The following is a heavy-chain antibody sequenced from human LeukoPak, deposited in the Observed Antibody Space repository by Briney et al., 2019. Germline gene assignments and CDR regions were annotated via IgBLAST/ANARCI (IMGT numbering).Heavy chain of an antibody. CDR2: ISSSSSYI. V-gene: IGHV3-21*01. J-gene: IGHJ3*02. Sequence: KPGGPLRLSCAASGFTFSSYSMNWVRQAPGKGLEWVSSISSSSSYIHSADSVRGRFTISRDNAKNSLFLQMSSLRAEDTAVYYCARDEWGDAFDIWGQGTMVTVFS. D-gene: IGHD1-26*01. CDR3: ARDEWGDAFDI. CDR1: GFTFSSYS.